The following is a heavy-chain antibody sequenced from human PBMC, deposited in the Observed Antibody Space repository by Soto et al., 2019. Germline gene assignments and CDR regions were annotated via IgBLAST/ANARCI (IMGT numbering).Heavy chain of an antibody. J-gene: IGHJ3*02. V-gene: IGHV3-53*01. Sequence: TGGSLRLSCVASGFTVSRNYMSWVRQAPGRGLEWVSVIYVGGSTYYAASVKGRFTISRDNSKNTLYLQMDSLRAGDTAVYYCARILDTAMAFDIWGQGTKVTVSS. D-gene: IGHD5-18*01. CDR2: IYVGGST. CDR1: GFTVSRNY. CDR3: ARILDTAMAFDI.